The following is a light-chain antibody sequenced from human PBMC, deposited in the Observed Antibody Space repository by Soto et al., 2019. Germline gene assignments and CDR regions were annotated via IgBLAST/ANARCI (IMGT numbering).Light chain of an antibody. CDR2: DAS. J-gene: IGKJ2*01. V-gene: IGKV3-11*01. CDR3: QQRSNWPRT. CDR1: QSVSSY. Sequence: EIVLTQSPATLSLSPGEGATLSCRASQSVSSYLAWYQQKPGQAPRLLIYDASNRAPGIPARFSGSGSGTDFTLTISSLEPEDFAVYYCQQRSNWPRTFGQGTKLEIK.